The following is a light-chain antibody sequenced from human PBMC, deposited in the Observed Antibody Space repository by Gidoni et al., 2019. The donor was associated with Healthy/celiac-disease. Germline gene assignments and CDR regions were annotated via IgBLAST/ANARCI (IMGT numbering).Light chain of an antibody. CDR3: QQYDNLSAT. CDR1: QDISNY. CDR2: DAS. V-gene: IGKV1-33*01. Sequence: DIQMTQSPSSLSASVGDRVTITCQASQDISNYLNWYQQKPGKDPKLLIYDASNLETGVPSRFSGSGSGTDFTFTISSLQPEDIATYYCQQYDNLSATFGQGTKVEIK. J-gene: IGKJ1*01.